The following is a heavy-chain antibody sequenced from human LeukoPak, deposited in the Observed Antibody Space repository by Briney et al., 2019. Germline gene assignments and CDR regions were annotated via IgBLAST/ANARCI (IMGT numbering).Heavy chain of an antibody. Sequence: SVKVSCNASGGTFSNYVLSWVRQAPGQGLEWMGGIIPIIGTANYAQKFQGRITITVDESTSTDYLEVSTLRSEDTALYYCATSSDAMTSTTFDIWGQGTMVSVSS. CDR2: IIPIIGTA. J-gene: IGHJ3*02. V-gene: IGHV1-69*01. CDR1: GGTFSNYV. D-gene: IGHD2-2*01. CDR3: ATSSDAMTSTTFDI.